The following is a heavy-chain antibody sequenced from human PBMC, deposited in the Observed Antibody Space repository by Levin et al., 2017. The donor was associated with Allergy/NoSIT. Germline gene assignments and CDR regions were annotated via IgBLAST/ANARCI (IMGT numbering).Heavy chain of an antibody. V-gene: IGHV2-70*04. CDR2: IDWDDDK. J-gene: IGHJ4*02. D-gene: IGHD3-10*01. CDR3: ARGHFFGLGSAFDY. CDR1: GFSLSTGGTR. Sequence: ESGPTLVKPTQTLTLTCTFSGFSLSTGGTRVNWIRQPPGKALEWVARIDWDDDKFYSTSLRTRVTISKDTSKNQVFLTMTNMDPVDTAIYYCARGHFFGLGSAFDYWGQGLLVAVSS.